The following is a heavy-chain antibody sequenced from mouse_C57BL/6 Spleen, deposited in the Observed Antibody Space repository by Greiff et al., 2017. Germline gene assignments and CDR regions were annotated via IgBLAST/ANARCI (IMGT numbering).Heavy chain of an antibody. V-gene: IGHV5-4*01. Sequence: DVHLVESGGGLVKPGGSLKLSCAASGFTFSSYAMSWVRQTPEKRLEWVATISGGGSYTYYPDNVKGRFTISRDPAKNNLYLQMSHLKSEDPAMXYGASEAYDGYYQGFDVWGTGTTVTVSS. J-gene: IGHJ1*03. CDR1: GFTFSSYA. D-gene: IGHD2-3*01. CDR3: ASEAYDGYYQGFDV. CDR2: ISGGGSYT.